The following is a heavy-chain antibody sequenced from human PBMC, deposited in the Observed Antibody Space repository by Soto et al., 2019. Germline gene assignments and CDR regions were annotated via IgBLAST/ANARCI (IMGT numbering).Heavy chain of an antibody. Sequence: QVQLVQSGAEVKKPGSSVKVSCKASGGTFSSYSINWVRQAPGQGLEWMGEIIPIFGTANYAQKFQGRVTITADESRCTAYMELSRLSSEDTAVYYCARDGGSHAGGIDYWGQGTLVNVPS. CDR3: ARDGGSHAGGIDY. V-gene: IGHV1-69*01. CDR2: IIPIFGTA. J-gene: IGHJ4*02. D-gene: IGHD1-26*01. CDR1: GGTFSSYS.